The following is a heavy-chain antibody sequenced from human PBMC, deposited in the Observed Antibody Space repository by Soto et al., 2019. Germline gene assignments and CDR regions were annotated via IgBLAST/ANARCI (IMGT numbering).Heavy chain of an antibody. CDR3: EKDRYSGNYPTDFDY. CDR1: GFTFSSYG. CDR2: ISYDGGNE. V-gene: IGHV3-30*18. Sequence: GGSLRLSCAGSGFTFSSYGIHWVRQAPGKGLEWVALISYDGGNEKYTESVKDRFTISRDDSHNVAYLQMSRLRTEDTAMYYCEKDRYSGNYPTDFDYWGQGSLVTVSS. D-gene: IGHD1-26*01. J-gene: IGHJ4*02.